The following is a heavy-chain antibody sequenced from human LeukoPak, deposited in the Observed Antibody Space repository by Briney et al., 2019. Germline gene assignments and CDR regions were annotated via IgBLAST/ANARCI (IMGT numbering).Heavy chain of an antibody. CDR2: ISGSAGTT. CDR1: GFTFSTYA. D-gene: IGHD6-19*01. V-gene: IGHV3-23*01. CDR3: ANLGGSGWYVRY. Sequence: GGSLRLSCAASGFTFSTYAMSWVRQAPGKGLEWVSAISGSAGTTYFADSARGRFTISRENSKNTLYLHMNNVRAEDSAVYYCANLGGSGWYVRYWGQGTLVTVSS. J-gene: IGHJ4*02.